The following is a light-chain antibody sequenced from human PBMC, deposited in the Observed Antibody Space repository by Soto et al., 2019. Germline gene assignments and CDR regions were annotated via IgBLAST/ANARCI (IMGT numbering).Light chain of an antibody. V-gene: IGLV2-14*01. Sequence: QSALTQPASVSGSPGQSVTISCTGTSSDVGSYNCVSWYQQHPGKAPKLMIYDVSPRPSGVPNRFSGSKSGNTASLTISGLQAEDEADYYCSSYTSSSTRGFGTGTKVTVL. CDR1: SSDVGSYNC. CDR2: DVS. CDR3: SSYTSSSTRG. J-gene: IGLJ1*01.